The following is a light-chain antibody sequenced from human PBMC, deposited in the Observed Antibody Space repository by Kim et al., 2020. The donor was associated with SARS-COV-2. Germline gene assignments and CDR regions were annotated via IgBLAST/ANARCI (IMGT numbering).Light chain of an antibody. V-gene: IGLV2-14*03. Sequence: SITISCTGTSIDVGGSNYVSWYQQHPGKAPNLMIYDVSNRPSGVSNRLSGSKSGNTASLTISGLQAEDEADYYCSSYTSSSTNYVFGTGTKVTVL. CDR3: SSYTSSSTNYV. J-gene: IGLJ1*01. CDR2: DVS. CDR1: SIDVGGSNY.